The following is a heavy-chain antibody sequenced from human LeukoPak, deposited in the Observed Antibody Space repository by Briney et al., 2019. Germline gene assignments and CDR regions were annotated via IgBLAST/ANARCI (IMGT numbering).Heavy chain of an antibody. CDR3: ARDRQQTNWFDP. D-gene: IGHD6-13*01. J-gene: IGHJ5*02. CDR1: GFTFRSHA. Sequence: GGSLRLSCVGSGFTFRSHAMSWVRQAPEKGLEFVSGIYENGGTTYYADSVKGWFSISRDNAKNTLYLQMNSLRAEDTAVYYCARDRQQTNWFDPWGQGTLVTVSS. V-gene: IGHV3-23*01. CDR2: IYENGGTT.